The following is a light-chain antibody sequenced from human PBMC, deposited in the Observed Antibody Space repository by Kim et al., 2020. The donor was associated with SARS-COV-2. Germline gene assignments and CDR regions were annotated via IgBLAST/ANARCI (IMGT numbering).Light chain of an antibody. CDR1: QSISSY. CDR2: AAS. CDR3: QQSYSTPPYS. Sequence: ASVGDRVTITCRASQSISSYLNWYQQKPGKAPKLLIYAASSLQSGVPSRFSGSGSGTDFTLTISSLQPEDFATSSCQQSYSTPPYSFGQGTTLEI. J-gene: IGKJ2*03. V-gene: IGKV1-39*01.